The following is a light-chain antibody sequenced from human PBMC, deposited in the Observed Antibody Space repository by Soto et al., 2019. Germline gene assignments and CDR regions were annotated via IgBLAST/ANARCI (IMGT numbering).Light chain of an antibody. Sequence: DIQMTQSPSTLSASVGDRVTITCRASQSISSWLAWYQQKPGKAPKLLIYDASSLESGVPSRFSGSGSGTEFTLTISSLQPYDFATYYCQQYNSYVTFGGGTKVDIK. V-gene: IGKV1-5*01. CDR2: DAS. CDR1: QSISSW. J-gene: IGKJ4*01. CDR3: QQYNSYVT.